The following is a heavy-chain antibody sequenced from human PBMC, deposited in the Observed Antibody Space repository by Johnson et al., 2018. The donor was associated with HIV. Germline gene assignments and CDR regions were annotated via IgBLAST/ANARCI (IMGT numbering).Heavy chain of an antibody. V-gene: IGHV3-9*01. J-gene: IGHJ3*01. CDR3: ASEVEYSILGGV. CDR2: ISWNSGTI. CDR1: GFGFSRYA. Sequence: VQLVESGGGVVQPGRSLRASCAASGFGFSRYAMHWVRQAPGKGLEWISGISWNSGTIGYADSVKGRFTIFRDNAKNSLYLQMNSLRAEDTAVYYCASEVEYSILGGVWGQGTMVTVSS. D-gene: IGHD6-6*01.